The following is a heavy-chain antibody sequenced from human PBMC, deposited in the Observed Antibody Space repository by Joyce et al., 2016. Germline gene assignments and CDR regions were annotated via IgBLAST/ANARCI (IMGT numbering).Heavy chain of an antibody. CDR2: IKPDGSDT. Sequence: EVQLVESGGGLVQPGGSLRLSCTASGFTFGRFWMHWVRQVPGKGLLWVSLIKPDGSDTTYADSVRGRFTISRDNAKYTLFLQMNSLRVEDTGVYYCARYSSAWHDGFDLWGQGTVVAVSS. D-gene: IGHD4-11*01. CDR3: ARYSSAWHDGFDL. J-gene: IGHJ3*01. V-gene: IGHV3-74*01. CDR1: GFTFGRFW.